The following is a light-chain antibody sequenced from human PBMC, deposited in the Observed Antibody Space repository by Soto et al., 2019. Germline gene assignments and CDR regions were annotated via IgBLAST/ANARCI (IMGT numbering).Light chain of an antibody. CDR2: VAS. CDR3: QQTYTTPYT. CDR1: QSISGY. J-gene: IGKJ2*01. Sequence: DIQLTQSPSSLSASVGDRVTITCRTSQSISGYLQWLQQKPGKAPNLLIFVASTLQSGVPSRFSGSVSGTYFTLTISSLQPEDLANYYCQQTYTTPYTFGQGTKVDIK. V-gene: IGKV1-39*01.